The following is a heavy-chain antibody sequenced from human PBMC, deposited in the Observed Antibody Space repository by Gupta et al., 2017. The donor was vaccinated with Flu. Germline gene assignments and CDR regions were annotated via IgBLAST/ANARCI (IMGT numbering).Heavy chain of an antibody. D-gene: IGHD3-16*01. CDR3: TRDLNGWSYGYFDL. V-gene: IGHV3-74*01. CDR1: EFTFSSYW. J-gene: IGHJ4*02. Sequence: SEFTFSSYWIHWVRQSPGKGLVWVSYISSDGSRTSYADSVKGRFTISRDNANSTVYLQMNSLGAEDTAAYYCTRDLNGWSYGYFDLWGQGTLVTVSS. CDR2: ISSDGSRT.